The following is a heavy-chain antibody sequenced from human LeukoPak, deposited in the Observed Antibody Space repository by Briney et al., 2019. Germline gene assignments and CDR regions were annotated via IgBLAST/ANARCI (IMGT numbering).Heavy chain of an antibody. Sequence: PGGSLRLSCAASGFTFSSYEMNWVRQAPGKGLEWVSYISSSGSTIYYADSVKGRFTISRDNAKNSLYLQMNSLRVEDTAVYYCARDDFHGSGSPRLDSWGQGTLVTVSS. V-gene: IGHV3-48*03. D-gene: IGHD3-10*01. CDR3: ARDDFHGSGSPRLDS. CDR1: GFTFSSYE. CDR2: ISSSGSTI. J-gene: IGHJ4*02.